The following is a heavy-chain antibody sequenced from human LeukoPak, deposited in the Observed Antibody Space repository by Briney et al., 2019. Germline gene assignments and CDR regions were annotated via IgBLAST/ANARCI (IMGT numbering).Heavy chain of an antibody. V-gene: IGHV3-21*01. J-gene: IGHJ4*02. Sequence: GGSLRLSCAASGFTFSSYSMNWVRQAPGKGLEWVSSISSSSSYIYYADSVKGRFTISRDNAKNSLYLQMNSLRAEDTAVYYCASYCSGGSCVFDYWGQGTLVTVSS. CDR1: GFTFSSYS. CDR3: ASYCSGGSCVFDY. CDR2: ISSSSSYI. D-gene: IGHD2-15*01.